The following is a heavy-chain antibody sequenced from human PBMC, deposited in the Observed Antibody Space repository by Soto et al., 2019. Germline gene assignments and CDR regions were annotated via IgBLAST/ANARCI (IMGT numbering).Heavy chain of an antibody. CDR3: AKDASSGWWGVKVEYFDY. CDR2: ISGSGGST. D-gene: IGHD6-19*01. J-gene: IGHJ4*02. CDR1: GFTFSSYA. Sequence: GGSLRLSCAASGFTFSSYAMSWVRQAPGKGLEWVSAISGSGGSTYYADSVKGRFTISRDNSKNTLYLQMNSLRAEDTAVYYCAKDASSGWWGVKVEYFDYWGQGTLVTVSS. V-gene: IGHV3-23*01.